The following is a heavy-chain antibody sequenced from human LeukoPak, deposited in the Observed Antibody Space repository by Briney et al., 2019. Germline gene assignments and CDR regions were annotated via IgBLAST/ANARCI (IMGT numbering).Heavy chain of an antibody. CDR1: GYTFSSYY. J-gene: IGHJ5*02. CDR2: INPSGDST. CDR3: VRDSGSNSCGA. Sequence: ASVKVSCKASGYTFSSYYMHWVRQAPGQRLEWIGIINPSGDSTNYAQKFQGRVTMTRDTPPSTVYSELSSLNSDVTDRYCCVRDSGSNSCGAWGQGTLVTVSS. V-gene: IGHV1-46*01. D-gene: IGHD1-26*01.